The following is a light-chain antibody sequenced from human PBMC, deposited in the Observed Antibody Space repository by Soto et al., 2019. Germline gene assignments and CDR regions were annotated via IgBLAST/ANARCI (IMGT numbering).Light chain of an antibody. V-gene: IGKV1-5*03. Sequence: IQMTQSRSTLSASLGERLTITCRASQSISSWFAWYQQKPGKAPKLLIYEASSLKRGVPSRFSGSGSGTEFTLTISSLQPDDFATYYCPQYNSYWTVGPVTKVEIK. CDR2: EAS. CDR3: PQYNSYWT. CDR1: QSISSW. J-gene: IGKJ1*01.